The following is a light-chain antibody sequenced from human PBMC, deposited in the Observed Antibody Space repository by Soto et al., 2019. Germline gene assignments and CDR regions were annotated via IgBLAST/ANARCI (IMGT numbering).Light chain of an antibody. CDR3: QQLNSYSCT. V-gene: IGKV1-9*01. Sequence: DIQLTQSPSFLSASVGDRVTITCRASQGISSYLAWYQQKPGKAPKLLIYAASTLQSGVPSRFSGSGSGTEFTLTISLLQPEDFATYYCQQLNSYSCTFGKGTKVEIK. CDR2: AAS. J-gene: IGKJ1*01. CDR1: QGISSY.